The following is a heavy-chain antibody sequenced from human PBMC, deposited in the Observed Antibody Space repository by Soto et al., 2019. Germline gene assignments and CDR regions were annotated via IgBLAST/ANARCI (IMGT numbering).Heavy chain of an antibody. V-gene: IGHV1-69*13. CDR3: ARDLTDSGYSSSYHWFDP. Sequence: GASVKVSCKASGDTFTSYYMHWVRQAPRQGLEWMGGIIPIVGTASYAQKFQGRVTITADESTSTAYMELSSLRSEDTAVYYCARDLTDSGYSSSYHWFDPWGQGTLVTVSS. CDR2: IIPIVGTA. J-gene: IGHJ5*02. CDR1: GDTFTSYY. D-gene: IGHD6-13*01.